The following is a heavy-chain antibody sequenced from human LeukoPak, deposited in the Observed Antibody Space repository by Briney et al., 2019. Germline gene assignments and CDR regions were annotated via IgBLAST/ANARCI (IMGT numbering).Heavy chain of an antibody. D-gene: IGHD3-16*01. CDR1: GFTFSSYS. CDR2: ISSSSSTI. V-gene: IGHV3-48*04. CDR3: ARDQGETDPEYDYVWGSYGFIFDY. Sequence: PGGSLRLSCAASGFTFSSYSMNWVRQAPGKGLEWVSYISSSSSTIYYADSVKGRFTISRDNAKNSLYLQMNSLRAEDTAVYYCARDQGETDPEYDYVWGSYGFIFDYWGQGTLVTVSS. J-gene: IGHJ4*02.